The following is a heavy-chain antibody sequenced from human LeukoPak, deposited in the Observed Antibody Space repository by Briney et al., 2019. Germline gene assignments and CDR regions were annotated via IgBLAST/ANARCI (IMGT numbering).Heavy chain of an antibody. CDR2: VSGSGGST. D-gene: IGHD1-14*01. V-gene: IGHV3-23*01. CDR3: AKDPSITLGKGY. J-gene: IGHJ4*02. Sequence: GGSLRLSCAASGFTFSSYAMSWVRQAPGKGLEWVSAVSGSGGSTYYADSVKGRFTISRDNSKNTLYLQMNSLRAEDTAVYYCAKDPSITLGKGYWGQGTLVTVSS. CDR1: GFTFSSYA.